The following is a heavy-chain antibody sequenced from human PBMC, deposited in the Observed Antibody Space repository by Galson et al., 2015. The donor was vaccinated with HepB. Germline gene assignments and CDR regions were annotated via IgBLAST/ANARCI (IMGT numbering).Heavy chain of an antibody. J-gene: IGHJ3*02. CDR3: ARVSGSYSTDAFDI. Sequence: SVKVSCKASGGTFSSYAISWVRQAPGQGLEWMGGIIPIFGTANYAQKFQGRVTITADESTSTAYMELSSLRSEDTAVYYCARVSGSYSTDAFDIWGQGTMVTVSS. CDR2: IIPIFGTA. CDR1: GGTFSSYA. V-gene: IGHV1-69*13. D-gene: IGHD1-26*01.